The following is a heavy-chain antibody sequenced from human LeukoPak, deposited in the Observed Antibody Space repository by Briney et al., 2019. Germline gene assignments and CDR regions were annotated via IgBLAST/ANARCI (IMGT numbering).Heavy chain of an antibody. CDR1: GGFISSGSYY. D-gene: IGHD6-13*01. CDR2: IYYSGST. J-gene: IGHJ3*02. Sequence: SETLSLTCTVSGGFISSGSYYWGWIRQPPGKGLEWIGSIYYSGSTYYTPSLKSRVTISVNTSKNQFSLKLSSVTAADTAVYYCARLGPGYSSTWSNDALAIWGQGTVVTVSS. CDR3: ARLGPGYSSTWSNDALAI. V-gene: IGHV4-39*01.